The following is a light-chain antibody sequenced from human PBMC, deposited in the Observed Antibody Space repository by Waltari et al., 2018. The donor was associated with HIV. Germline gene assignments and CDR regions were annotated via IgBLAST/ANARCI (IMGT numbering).Light chain of an antibody. CDR3: CSYASTTDTYVV. Sequence: QSALTQPASVSGSPGQSITISCTGTSSDVWSYNLVSWYQQHPGKAPKLRIYEVIMRPSGVSNRFSGSKSGSTASLTISGLQPEDEADYCCCSYASTTDTYVVFGGGTKLTVL. V-gene: IGLV2-23*02. J-gene: IGLJ2*01. CDR2: EVI. CDR1: SSDVWSYNL.